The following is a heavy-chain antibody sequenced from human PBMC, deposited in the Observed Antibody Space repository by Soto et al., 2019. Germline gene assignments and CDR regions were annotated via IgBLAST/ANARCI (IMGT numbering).Heavy chain of an antibody. CDR3: AKPSSGWYSGDKYYFDY. Sequence: SGGSLRLSCAASGFTFDDYAMHWVRQAPGKGLEWVSGISWNSGSIGYADSVKGRFTISRDNAKNSLYLQMNSLRAEDTALYYCAKPSSGWYSGDKYYFDYWGQGTLVTVSS. CDR1: GFTFDDYA. D-gene: IGHD6-19*01. V-gene: IGHV3-9*01. CDR2: ISWNSGSI. J-gene: IGHJ4*02.